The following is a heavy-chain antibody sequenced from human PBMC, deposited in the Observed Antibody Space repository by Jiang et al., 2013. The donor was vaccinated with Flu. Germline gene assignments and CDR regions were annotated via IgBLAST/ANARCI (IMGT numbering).Heavy chain of an antibody. CDR3: ARDAYSGSYGAFDI. D-gene: IGHD1-26*01. V-gene: IGHV1-69*01. Sequence: YAQKFQGRVTITADESTSTAYMELSSLRSEDTAVYYCARDAYSGSYGAFDIWGQGTMVTVSS. J-gene: IGHJ3*02.